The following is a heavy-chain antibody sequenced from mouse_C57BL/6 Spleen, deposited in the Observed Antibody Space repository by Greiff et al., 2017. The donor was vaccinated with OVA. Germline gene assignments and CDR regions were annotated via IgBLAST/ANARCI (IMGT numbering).Heavy chain of an antibody. Sequence: EVKLIESGGGLVKPGGSLKLSCAASGFTFSDYGMHWVRQAPEKGLEWVAYISSGSSTIYYADTVKGRSTMSRDNANNTLFLQMTSLRAEDTAMYYCAAYDFYAMDYWGQGTSVTVSS. J-gene: IGHJ4*01. V-gene: IGHV5-17*01. CDR2: ISSGSSTI. CDR3: AAYDFYAMDY. D-gene: IGHD2-12*01. CDR1: GFTFSDYG.